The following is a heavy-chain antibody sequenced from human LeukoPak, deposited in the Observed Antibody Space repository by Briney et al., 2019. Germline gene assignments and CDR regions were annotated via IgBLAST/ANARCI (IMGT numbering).Heavy chain of an antibody. CDR3: ARHLLSSQDAFDI. Sequence: SETLSLTCTVSGGSISSYYWSWIRQPPGKGLEWIGYIYYSGSTNYNPSLKSRVTISVDTSKNQFSLKLSSVTAADTAVYYCARHLLSSQDAFDIWGQGTMVTVSS. CDR2: IYYSGST. D-gene: IGHD1-26*01. CDR1: GGSISSYY. J-gene: IGHJ3*02. V-gene: IGHV4-59*08.